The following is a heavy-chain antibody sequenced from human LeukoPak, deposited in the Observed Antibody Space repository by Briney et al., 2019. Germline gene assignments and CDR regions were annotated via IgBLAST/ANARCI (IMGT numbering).Heavy chain of an antibody. CDR3: ARGWDYDSGGRPTAYVY. V-gene: IGHV1-69*13. Sequence: GASVKVSCKASGGTFSSYAISWVRQAPGQGLEWMGGIIPIFGTANYAQKFQGKVTITADESTSTAYMELSSLRSEDTATYYCARGWDYDSGGRPTAYVYWGQGTLVSVSS. J-gene: IGHJ4*02. D-gene: IGHD3-22*01. CDR2: IIPIFGTA. CDR1: GGTFSSYA.